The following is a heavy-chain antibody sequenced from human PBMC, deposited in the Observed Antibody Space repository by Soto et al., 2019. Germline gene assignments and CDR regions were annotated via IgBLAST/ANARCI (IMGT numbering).Heavy chain of an antibody. Sequence: PGGSLRLSCAASGFTFSSYAMSWVRQAPGKGLEWVSAISGSGGSTYYADSVKGRFTISRDNSKNTLYLQMNSLRAEDTAVYYCARVWFGDPTAPYGMDVWGQGTTVTVSS. D-gene: IGHD3-10*01. CDR3: ARVWFGDPTAPYGMDV. V-gene: IGHV3-23*01. J-gene: IGHJ6*02. CDR2: ISGSGGST. CDR1: GFTFSSYA.